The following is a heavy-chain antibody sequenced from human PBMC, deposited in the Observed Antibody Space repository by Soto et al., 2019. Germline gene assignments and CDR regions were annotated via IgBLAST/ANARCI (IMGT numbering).Heavy chain of an antibody. CDR3: ARDPSIAVAGRVDY. CDR2: ISAYNGNT. CDR1: GYTFTSYG. D-gene: IGHD6-19*01. V-gene: IGHV1-18*01. Sequence: GASVKVSCKASGYTFTSYGISWVRQAPGQGLEWMGWISAYNGNTNYAQKLQGRVTMTTDTSTSTAYMELRSLRSDDTAVYYCARDPSIAVAGRVDYWGQGTLVTVSS. J-gene: IGHJ4*02.